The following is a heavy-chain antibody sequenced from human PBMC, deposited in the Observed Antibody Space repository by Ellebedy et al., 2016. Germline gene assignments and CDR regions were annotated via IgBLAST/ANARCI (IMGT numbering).Heavy chain of an antibody. CDR1: RYTFTSYY. Sequence: ASVKVSXKASRYTFTSYYMHWVRQAPGQGLEWMGWISAYNGNTNYAQKLQGRVTMTTDTSTSTAYMELRSLRSDDTAVYYCARGDSSGYDYGRLYYYGMDVWGQGTTVTVSS. CDR3: ARGDSSGYDYGRLYYYGMDV. J-gene: IGHJ6*02. CDR2: ISAYNGNT. D-gene: IGHD5-12*01. V-gene: IGHV1-18*04.